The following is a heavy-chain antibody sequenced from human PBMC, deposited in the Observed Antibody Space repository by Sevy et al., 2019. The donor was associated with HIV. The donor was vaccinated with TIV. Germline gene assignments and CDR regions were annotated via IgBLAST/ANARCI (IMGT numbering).Heavy chain of an antibody. D-gene: IGHD3-22*01. V-gene: IGHV4-59*12. CDR2: VYHSGTT. CDR3: ARVRRRPPVVDSNWYFDV. J-gene: IGHJ2*01. Sequence: SETLSLTCAVSGASITSYYWNWIRQSPGKGLEWIAHVYHSGTTSYNPSLKSRVSISLDTSRKQFSLTLYSVTAADTAIYYCARVRRRPPVVDSNWYFDVWGRGTLVTVSS. CDR1: GASITSYY.